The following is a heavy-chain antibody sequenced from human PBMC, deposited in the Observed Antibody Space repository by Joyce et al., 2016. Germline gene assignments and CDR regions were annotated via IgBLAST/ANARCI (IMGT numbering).Heavy chain of an antibody. CDR2: ILYDGSKK. D-gene: IGHD4-23*01. CDR3: AKEVFYGANIDF. J-gene: IGHJ4*02. V-gene: IGHV3-30*18. CDR1: GFSFGDKG. Sequence: VQLVESGGGVVQPGRSLRLSCAASGFSFGDKGMHWVRQAPGKGLEWVALILYDGSKKYYADAVKGRFTVSRDNSKSTLFLQMNSLRADDTAVYYCAKEVFYGANIDFWGQGTLVTVSS.